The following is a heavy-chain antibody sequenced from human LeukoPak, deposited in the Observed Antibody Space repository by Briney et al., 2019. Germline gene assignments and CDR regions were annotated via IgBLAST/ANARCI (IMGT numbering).Heavy chain of an antibody. Sequence: SETRSLTCTVSGGSISSSSYYWGWIRQPPGKGLEWIGSIYYSGSTYYNPSLKSRVTISVDTSKNQFSLKLSSVTAADTAVYYCARQPGSYYFAAFDIWGQGTMVTVSS. D-gene: IGHD1-26*01. CDR2: IYYSGST. J-gene: IGHJ3*02. CDR1: GGSISSSSYY. CDR3: ARQPGSYYFAAFDI. V-gene: IGHV4-39*01.